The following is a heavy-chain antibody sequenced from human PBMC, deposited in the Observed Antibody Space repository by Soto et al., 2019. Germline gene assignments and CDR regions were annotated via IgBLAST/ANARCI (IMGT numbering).Heavy chain of an antibody. V-gene: IGHV3-74*01. CDR1: GFPFSSYW. CDR2: INSDGSST. CDR3: AGGLYSSSGGY. J-gene: IGHJ4*02. Sequence: GGYLRLSCAASGFPFSSYWMHWVRQAPGKGLVWVSRINSDGSSTSYADSVKGRFTISRDNAKKTLYLQMNSLRAEDTAMFYCAGGLYSSSGGYWGQGTLVTVSS. D-gene: IGHD6-13*01.